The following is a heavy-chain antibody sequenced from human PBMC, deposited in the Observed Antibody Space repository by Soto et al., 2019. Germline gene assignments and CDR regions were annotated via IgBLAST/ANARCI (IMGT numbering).Heavy chain of an antibody. CDR3: ARGVSKVVPAARGGYYYYGMDV. Sequence: SETLSLTCTVSGGSISSYYWSWIRQPAGKGLEWIGRIYTSGSTNYNPSLKSRVTMSVDTSKNQFSLKLSSVTAADTAVYYCARGVSKVVPAARGGYYYYGMDVWGQGTTVTVSS. D-gene: IGHD2-2*01. V-gene: IGHV4-4*07. J-gene: IGHJ6*02. CDR2: IYTSGST. CDR1: GGSISSYY.